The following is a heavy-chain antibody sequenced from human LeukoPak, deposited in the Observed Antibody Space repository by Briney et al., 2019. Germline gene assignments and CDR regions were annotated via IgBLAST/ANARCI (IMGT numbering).Heavy chain of an antibody. Sequence: SVKVSCKASGGTFSSYAISWVRQAPGQGLEWMGGIIPIFGTANYAQKFRGRVTITADKSTRTAYMELSSLRSEDTAVYYCARDAVTGAFDIWGQGTMVTVSS. D-gene: IGHD1-20*01. V-gene: IGHV1-69*06. CDR3: ARDAVTGAFDI. CDR1: GGTFSSYA. CDR2: IIPIFGTA. J-gene: IGHJ3*02.